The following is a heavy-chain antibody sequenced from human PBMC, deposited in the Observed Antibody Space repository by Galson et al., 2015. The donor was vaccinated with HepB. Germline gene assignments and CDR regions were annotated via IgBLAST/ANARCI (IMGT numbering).Heavy chain of an antibody. CDR3: VRPRYCSSATCSAAFDL. D-gene: IGHD2-2*01. Sequence: VSDGSISSSRHYWGWIRQPPGKGLEWIGRIYYSGSTYYSPSLKSRATISVDTSKNQFSLKVTSVTAADMATYYCVRPRYCSSATCSAAFDLWGQGTLVTVSS. V-gene: IGHV4-39*01. J-gene: IGHJ4*02. CDR2: IYYSGST. CDR1: DGSISSSRHY.